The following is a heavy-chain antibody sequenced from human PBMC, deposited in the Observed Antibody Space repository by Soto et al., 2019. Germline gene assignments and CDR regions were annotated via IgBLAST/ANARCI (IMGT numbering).Heavy chain of an antibody. CDR3: AKDLAATATGDSFDI. CDR1: GFTFSTYA. J-gene: IGHJ3*02. D-gene: IGHD1-1*01. CDR2: VTNSASNT. V-gene: IGHV3-23*01. Sequence: EVQLLESGGGLVQPGGSLRLSCAASGFTFSTYAMTWVRQAPGKGLEWVSSVTNSASNTYHADSVKGRFTISRDNSKNMLFLQMNSLRAEDTTLYYCAKDLAATATGDSFDIWGQGRMVTVSS.